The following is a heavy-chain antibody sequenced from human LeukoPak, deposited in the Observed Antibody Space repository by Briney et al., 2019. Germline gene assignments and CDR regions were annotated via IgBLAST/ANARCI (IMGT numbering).Heavy chain of an antibody. CDR1: GGSISSYY. CDR2: IYYSGST. J-gene: IGHJ4*02. D-gene: IGHD3-16*01. CDR3: ARDLQSGPPVG. V-gene: IGHV4-59*01. Sequence: SETLSLTCTVSGGSISSYYWSWIRQPPGKGLGWIGYIYYSGSTNYNPSLKSRVTISVDTSKNQFSLKLSSVTAADTAVYYCARDLQSGPPVGWGQGTLVTVSS.